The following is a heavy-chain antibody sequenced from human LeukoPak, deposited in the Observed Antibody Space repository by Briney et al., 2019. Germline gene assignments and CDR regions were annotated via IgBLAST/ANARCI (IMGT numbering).Heavy chain of an antibody. D-gene: IGHD2-2*01. CDR2: ISGSGGST. J-gene: IGHJ4*02. CDR3: AKGPWDIVVVPAAFDY. Sequence: GGSLRLSCAASGFTFSSYAMSWVRQAPGKGLEWVSAISGSGGSTYYADSVKGRFTISRDNSKNTPYLQMNSLRAEDTAVYYCAKGPWDIVVVPAAFDYWGQGTLVTVSS. CDR1: GFTFSSYA. V-gene: IGHV3-23*01.